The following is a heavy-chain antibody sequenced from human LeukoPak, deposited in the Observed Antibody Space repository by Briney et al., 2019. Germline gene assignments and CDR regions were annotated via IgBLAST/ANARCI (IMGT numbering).Heavy chain of an antibody. D-gene: IGHD1-26*01. Sequence: WGSLRLSCAASGFTFSSYAMSWVRQAPGKGLEWVSSISSSSSYIYYADSVKGRFTISRDNAKNSRYLQMNSLRAEDTAVYYCARDFDSGSYSGWFDPWGQGTLVTVSS. CDR1: GFTFSSYA. V-gene: IGHV3-21*01. CDR3: ARDFDSGSYSGWFDP. J-gene: IGHJ5*02. CDR2: ISSSSSYI.